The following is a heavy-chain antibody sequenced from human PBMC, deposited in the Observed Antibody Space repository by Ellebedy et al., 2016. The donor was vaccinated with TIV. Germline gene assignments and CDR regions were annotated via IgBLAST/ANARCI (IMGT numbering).Heavy chain of an antibody. V-gene: IGHV4-34*01. CDR2: INPSGNV. CDR3: VRGPYDGTGYYYPH. D-gene: IGHD3-22*01. CDR1: GGSFLGYY. Sequence: SETLSLTXSVQGGSFLGYYWSWIRRSPGKGLEWIGDINPSGNVNYTASLKSRLLMSIDTSKRQISLNLKSLTAADTAVYYCVRGPYDGTGYYYPHWGQGILVTVSS. J-gene: IGHJ4*02.